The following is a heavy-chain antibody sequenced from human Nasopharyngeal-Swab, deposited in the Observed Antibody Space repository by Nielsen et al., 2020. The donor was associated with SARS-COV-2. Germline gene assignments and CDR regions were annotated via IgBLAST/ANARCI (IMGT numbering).Heavy chain of an antibody. Sequence: GGSLRLSCKGSGYSFTSYWIGWVRQMPGKGLEWMGIIYPGDSDTRYSPSFQGQVTISADKSISTAYLQWSSLKASDPAMYYCARLATVTTNYYYYGMDVWGQGTTVTVSS. CDR2: IYPGDSDT. J-gene: IGHJ6*02. D-gene: IGHD4-11*01. V-gene: IGHV5-51*01. CDR3: ARLATVTTNYYYYGMDV. CDR1: GYSFTSYW.